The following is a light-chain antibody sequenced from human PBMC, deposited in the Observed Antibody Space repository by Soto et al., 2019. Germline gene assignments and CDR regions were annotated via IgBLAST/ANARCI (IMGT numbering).Light chain of an antibody. J-gene: IGKJ4*01. V-gene: IGKV1-8*01. CDR1: QGISSY. CDR3: QQYYSYPLT. Sequence: AIRMTQSPSSLSASTGDRVTITCRASQGISSYLAWYQQKPGKAPKLLIDDASTLQSEVPSRFSGSGSGTDFTLTISCLQSEDFATYYGQQYYSYPLTFGGGTKVEIK. CDR2: DAS.